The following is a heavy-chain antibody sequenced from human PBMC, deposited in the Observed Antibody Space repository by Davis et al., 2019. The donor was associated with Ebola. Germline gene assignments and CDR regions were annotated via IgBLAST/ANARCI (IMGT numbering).Heavy chain of an antibody. CDR2: IYYTGST. Sequence: SETLSLTCSVSGVSITNNWWSWVRQPPGKGLEWIGEIYYTGSTTYNPSLESRVTISMDTSKNQFSLKLSSVTAADTAVYYCARGPVWRRWFDPWGQGTLVTVSS. V-gene: IGHV4-4*02. J-gene: IGHJ5*02. CDR3: ARGPVWRRWFDP. CDR1: GVSITNNW. D-gene: IGHD2-21*01.